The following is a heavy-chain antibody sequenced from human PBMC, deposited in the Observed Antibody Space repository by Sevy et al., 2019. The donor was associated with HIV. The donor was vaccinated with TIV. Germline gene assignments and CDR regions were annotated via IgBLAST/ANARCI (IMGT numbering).Heavy chain of an antibody. D-gene: IGHD3-22*01. CDR1: GYIFTNYP. Sequence: ASVKVSCKASGYIFTNYPICWVRQAPGQGLEWMGCIRTSNRETKYTQKLQGRAIMTTDTSTSTVYMDLRNLRSDDTAIYYCAGDSVGSGHYCLEYFDYWGQGTLVTVSS. V-gene: IGHV1-18*01. J-gene: IGHJ4*02. CDR2: IRTSNRET. CDR3: AGDSVGSGHYCLEYFDY.